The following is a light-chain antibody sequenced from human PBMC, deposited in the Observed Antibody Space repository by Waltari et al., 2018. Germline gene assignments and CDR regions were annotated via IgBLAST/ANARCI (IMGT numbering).Light chain of an antibody. CDR3: QHHFRLPAT. J-gene: IGKJ1*01. CDR2: GAT. Sequence: IMLTQSPGTLSLSPGERATLSCRASQRISRYLAWYQQKPGKAPRPLIYGATTRATGIPDRFSGSGSGTDFSLTISGLEPEDSAVYYCQHHFRLPATFGQGTKVEIK. CDR1: QRISRY. V-gene: IGKV3-20*01.